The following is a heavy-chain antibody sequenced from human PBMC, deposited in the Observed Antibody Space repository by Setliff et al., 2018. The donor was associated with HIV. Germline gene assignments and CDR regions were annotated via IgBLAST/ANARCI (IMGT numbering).Heavy chain of an antibody. Sequence: SVKVSCKTSGGAFSRNAINWVRQAPGQGLAWLGGIIPLFGMRNVAPTFQDRVTITAVKSTSTSYMELSSLRSDDTAVYYCALGPQLYGAFDSWGQGALVTVSS. J-gene: IGHJ4*02. CDR1: GGAFSRNA. CDR3: ALGPQLYGAFDS. V-gene: IGHV1-69*10. D-gene: IGHD2-8*01. CDR2: IIPLFGMR.